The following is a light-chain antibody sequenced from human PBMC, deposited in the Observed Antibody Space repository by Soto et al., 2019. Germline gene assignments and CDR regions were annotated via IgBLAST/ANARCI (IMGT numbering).Light chain of an antibody. Sequence: EIIVTQSPATLSVSPGERATLSCRASQRVNNNLAWYQQKPGQSPRLLIYGASTRATGIPARFGGSVYGTDFSLTISCLQSEAFASYYFQHYNNWPLLTFGGGTKIEIK. CDR2: GAS. J-gene: IGKJ4*01. CDR3: QHYNNWPLLT. CDR1: QRVNNN. V-gene: IGKV3-15*01.